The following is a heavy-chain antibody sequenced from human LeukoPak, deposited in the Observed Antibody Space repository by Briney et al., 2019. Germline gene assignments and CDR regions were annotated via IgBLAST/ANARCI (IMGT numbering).Heavy chain of an antibody. CDR3: ASGGGWELAYNFDY. D-gene: IGHD1-26*01. J-gene: IGHJ4*02. V-gene: IGHV4-59*08. CDR1: GASLSRYY. Sequence: AETLSLTCTVSGASLSRYYWSWIRQPPGKGLEWIGYIYYSGSSTYSPSLQSRVTISVDTSKNQFSLRLSSVTAADPAVYYCASGGGWELAYNFDYWGQGTLVTVPS. CDR2: IYYSGSS.